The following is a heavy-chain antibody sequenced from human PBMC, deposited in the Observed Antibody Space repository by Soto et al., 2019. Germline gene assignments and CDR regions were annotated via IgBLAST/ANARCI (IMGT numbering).Heavy chain of an antibody. Sequence: GGSLRLSCAASGFTFSSYAMHWVRQAPGKGLEWVAVISYDGSNKYYADSVKGRFTISRDNSKNTLYLQMNSLRAEDTAVYYCASDIYDSSGYSDYWGQGTLVTVSS. CDR2: ISYDGSNK. CDR3: ASDIYDSSGYSDY. J-gene: IGHJ4*02. D-gene: IGHD3-22*01. CDR1: GFTFSSYA. V-gene: IGHV3-30-3*01.